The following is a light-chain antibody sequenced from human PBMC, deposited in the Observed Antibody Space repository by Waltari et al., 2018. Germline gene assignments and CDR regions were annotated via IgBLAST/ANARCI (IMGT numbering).Light chain of an antibody. CDR1: QTISTS. CDR2: GAS. CDR3: EQSYSTPLT. Sequence: DIQMTQSPSPLSASVGDRVTITCRPSQTISTSLNWYQQKPGKTPKLLIYGASNLQSGVPSCVIGSGAGTDFTLTISSLQPEDSATYYCEQSYSTPLTFGGGTKVEIK. V-gene: IGKV1-39*01. J-gene: IGKJ4*01.